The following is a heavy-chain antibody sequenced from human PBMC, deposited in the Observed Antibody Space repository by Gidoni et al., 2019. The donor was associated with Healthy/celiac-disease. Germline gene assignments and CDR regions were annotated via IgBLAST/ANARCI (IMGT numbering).Heavy chain of an antibody. J-gene: IGHJ3*02. V-gene: IGHV3-30*03. Sequence: QVQLVESGGGVVQPGRSLRLSCAASGFTFSSYGMHWVRQAPGKGLEWVAVISYDGSNKYYADSVKGRFTISRDNSKNTLYLQMNSLRAEDTAVYYCVSEGIVVVPAAKSNAFDIWGQGTMVTVSS. CDR3: VSEGIVVVPAAKSNAFDI. CDR2: ISYDGSNK. D-gene: IGHD2-2*01. CDR1: GFTFSSYG.